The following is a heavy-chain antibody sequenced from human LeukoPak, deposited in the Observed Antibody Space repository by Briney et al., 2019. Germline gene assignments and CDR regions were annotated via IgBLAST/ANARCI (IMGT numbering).Heavy chain of an antibody. V-gene: IGHV4-39*01. Sequence: SETLSLTCTVSGGSISSSSYYWGWIRQPPGKGLEWIGSIYYSGSTYYNPSLKSRVTISVDTSENQFSLKLSSVTAADTAVYYCARIQLWFLLFDYWGQGTLVTVSS. CDR3: ARIQLWFLLFDY. J-gene: IGHJ4*02. CDR2: IYYSGST. CDR1: GGSISSSSYY. D-gene: IGHD5-18*01.